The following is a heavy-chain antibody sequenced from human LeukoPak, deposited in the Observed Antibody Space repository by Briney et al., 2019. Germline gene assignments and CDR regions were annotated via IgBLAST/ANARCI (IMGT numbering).Heavy chain of an antibody. CDR2: MNPNSGNT. Sequence: ASVKVSCKASGYIFTSYDINWVRQATGQGLEWMGWMNPNSGNTGYAQKFQGRVTVTRNTSISTAYMELSSLRSEDTAVYYCARGQGRGRYCSSTSCSFDYWGQGTLVTVFS. CDR3: ARGQGRGRYCSSTSCSFDY. CDR1: GYIFTSYD. J-gene: IGHJ4*02. D-gene: IGHD2-2*01. V-gene: IGHV1-8*01.